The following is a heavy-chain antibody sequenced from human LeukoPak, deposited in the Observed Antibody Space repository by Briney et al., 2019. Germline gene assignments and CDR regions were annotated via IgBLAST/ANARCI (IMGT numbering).Heavy chain of an antibody. J-gene: IGHJ3*02. V-gene: IGHV4-39*07. D-gene: IGHD1-26*01. Sequence: SETLSLTCTVSGGSISTSNYYWGWIRQPPGKGLEWIGNIFYSGSTYYNPSLKSRVTISVDTSKNQFSLKLSSVTAADTAVYYCARSGSYATSLAFDIWGQGTMVTVSS. CDR1: GGSISTSNYY. CDR3: ARSGSYATSLAFDI. CDR2: IFYSGST.